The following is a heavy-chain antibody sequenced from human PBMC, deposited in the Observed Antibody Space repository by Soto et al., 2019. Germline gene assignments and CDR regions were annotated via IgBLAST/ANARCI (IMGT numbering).Heavy chain of an antibody. V-gene: IGHV4-59*08. CDR3: ARHWPYCTSSNCYRPYYYYYMDA. Sequence: QVQLQESGPGLVKPSETLSLTCTVSGASINNYYWSWIRQSPGKGLEWIGYIYYNGSTNYKPSLKSRVTISIDTSKKQFSLKVSSVTAADTAVYYCARHWPYCTSSNCYRPYYYYYMDAWGKGTTVTVSS. J-gene: IGHJ6*03. CDR2: IYYNGST. CDR1: GASINNYY. D-gene: IGHD2-2*01.